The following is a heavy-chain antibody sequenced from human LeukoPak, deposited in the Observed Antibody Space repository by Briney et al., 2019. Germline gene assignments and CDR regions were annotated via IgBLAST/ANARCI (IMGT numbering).Heavy chain of an antibody. CDR2: LNSDGNNT. V-gene: IGHV3-74*01. D-gene: IGHD1-26*01. Sequence: QPGGPLRLSCAASGFTFNTYWMHCVRQAPGKGLVWVSRLNSDGNNTAYADSVKGRFTISRDNAKNTLHLQMNSLRAEDTAVYYCARVAGGSQPYYFDYWGQGTLVTVSS. J-gene: IGHJ4*02. CDR1: GFTFNTYW. CDR3: ARVAGGSQPYYFDY.